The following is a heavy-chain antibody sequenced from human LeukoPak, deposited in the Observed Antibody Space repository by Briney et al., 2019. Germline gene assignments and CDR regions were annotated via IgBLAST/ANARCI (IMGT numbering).Heavy chain of an antibody. CDR2: ISRSGSTR. Sequence: GGSLRLSCAASGFTFSSYSMSWIRQAPGKGLEWVSHISRSGSTRYSADSVKGRFTISRDNAKNSLYLQISSLRAEDTAVYYCARTAYYYDSSGYDDAFDIWGQGTMVTVSS. CDR1: GFTFSSYS. CDR3: ARTAYYYDSSGYDDAFDI. V-gene: IGHV3-48*04. J-gene: IGHJ3*02. D-gene: IGHD3-22*01.